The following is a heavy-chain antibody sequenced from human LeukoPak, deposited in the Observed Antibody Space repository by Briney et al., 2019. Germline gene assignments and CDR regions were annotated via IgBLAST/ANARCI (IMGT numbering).Heavy chain of an antibody. CDR3: ARSTPRGYGAFDI. V-gene: IGHV5-51*01. Sequence: GESLKISCKGSGYTFNDYWIGWVRQMPGKGLEWMGITYRDDSNTKYSPSVQGQATISADKSISTAYLQWSSLKASDTAMYYCARSTPRGYGAFDIWGRGTRVTVSS. D-gene: IGHD2-15*01. J-gene: IGHJ3*02. CDR2: TYRDDSNT. CDR1: GYTFNDYW.